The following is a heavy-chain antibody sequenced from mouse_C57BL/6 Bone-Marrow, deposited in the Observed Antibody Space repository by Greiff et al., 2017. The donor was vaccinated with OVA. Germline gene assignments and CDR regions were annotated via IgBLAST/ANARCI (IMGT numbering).Heavy chain of an antibody. CDR2: ISDGGSYT. Sequence: EVKLVESGGGLVKPGGSLKLSCAASGFTFSSYAMSWVRQTPEKRLEWVATISDGGSYTYYPDNVKGRFTISRDNAKNNLYLQMSHLKSEDTAMYYCAREDSSLYYGSSRFAYWGQGTLVTVSA. D-gene: IGHD1-1*01. V-gene: IGHV5-4*01. CDR3: AREDSSLYYGSSRFAY. CDR1: GFTFSSYA. J-gene: IGHJ3*01.